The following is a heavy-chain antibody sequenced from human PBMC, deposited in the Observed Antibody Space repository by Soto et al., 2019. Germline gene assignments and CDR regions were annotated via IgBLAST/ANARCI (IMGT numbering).Heavy chain of an antibody. D-gene: IGHD3-9*01. J-gene: IGHJ4*02. Sequence: AETLSVTCTVSGASINDYNWSWIRQSPGKGLECLGYISYSGATNYNPSLKSRVTMSIDTSKNQFSLQLNSVTAADTAVYYCARGFAIDWDTYYFDYRCQGPLVTLSS. CDR2: ISYSGAT. CDR1: GASINDYN. V-gene: IGHV4-59*08. CDR3: ARGFAIDWDTYYFDY.